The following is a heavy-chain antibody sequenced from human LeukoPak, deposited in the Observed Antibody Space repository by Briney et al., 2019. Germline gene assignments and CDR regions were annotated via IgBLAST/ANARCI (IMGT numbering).Heavy chain of an antibody. Sequence: GGSLRLSCAASGFTFSSYAMHWVRQAPGNGLEWVAVISYDGSNKYYADSVKGRFTISRDNSKNTLYLQMNSLRAEDTAVYYCARLNLNPIAAGRAGLDYWGQGTLVTVSS. D-gene: IGHD6-6*01. CDR1: GFTFSSYA. CDR3: ARLNLNPIAAGRAGLDY. J-gene: IGHJ4*02. CDR2: ISYDGSNK. V-gene: IGHV3-30-3*01.